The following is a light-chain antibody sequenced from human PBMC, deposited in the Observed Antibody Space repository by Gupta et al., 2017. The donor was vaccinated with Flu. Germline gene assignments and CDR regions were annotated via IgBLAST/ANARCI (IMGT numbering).Light chain of an antibody. CDR3: RSYTSRSLGV. J-gene: IGLJ1*01. Sequence: ALTQPASVSGSPGQSITISCSGISNDFGEFDFVSWFQHHPGKAPKLIIYGVTNRPSGVSHRFSGSKSGKTASLNISGLQAEDEADYYCRSYTSRSLGVFGAGTRVTV. V-gene: IGLV2-14*01. CDR2: GVT. CDR1: SNDFGEFDF.